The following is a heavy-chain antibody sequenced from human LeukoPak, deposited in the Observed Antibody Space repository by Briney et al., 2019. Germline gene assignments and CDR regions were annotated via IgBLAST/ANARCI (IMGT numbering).Heavy chain of an antibody. V-gene: IGHV4-34*01. CDR2: INHSGST. CDR1: GGSFSGYY. D-gene: IGHD3-3*01. CDR3: ARYDFWSVFIY. J-gene: IGHJ4*02. Sequence: PSETLSLTCAVYGGSFSGYYWSGIRQPPGKGLEWIGEINHSGSTNYNPSLKSRVTISVDTSKNQFSLKLSSVTAADTAVYYCARYDFWSVFIYWGQGTLVTVSS.